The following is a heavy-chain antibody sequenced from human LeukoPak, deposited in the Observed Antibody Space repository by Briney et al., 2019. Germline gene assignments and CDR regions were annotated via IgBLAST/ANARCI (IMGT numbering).Heavy chain of an antibody. CDR3: TRLSRWEPYDGFDI. CDR1: GFTFSDYY. D-gene: IGHD1-26*01. V-gene: IGHV3-11*01. CDR2: ISSSGSTI. J-gene: IGHJ3*02. Sequence: GGSLRLSCAASGFTFSDYYMSWIRQAPGKGLEWVSYISSSGSTIYYADSVKGRFTISRDNAKNSLYLQMNSLRAEDTAVYYCTRLSRWEPYDGFDIWGQGTVATVSS.